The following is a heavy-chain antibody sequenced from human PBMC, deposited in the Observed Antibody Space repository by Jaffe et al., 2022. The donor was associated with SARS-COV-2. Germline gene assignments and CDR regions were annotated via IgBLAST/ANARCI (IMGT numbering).Heavy chain of an antibody. V-gene: IGHV1-46*01. CDR1: GYTFTRDY. Sequence: QVQLVQSGAEVKKPGASVKVSCKISGYTFTRDYMHWVRQAPGQGLEWMGVINPSGTSTNYAQKFQGRVTMTRDTSTSTLYMEVSSLRSEDTAVYYCARDHLDNWGQGTLVTVSS. CDR2: INPSGTST. CDR3: ARDHLDN. J-gene: IGHJ4*02.